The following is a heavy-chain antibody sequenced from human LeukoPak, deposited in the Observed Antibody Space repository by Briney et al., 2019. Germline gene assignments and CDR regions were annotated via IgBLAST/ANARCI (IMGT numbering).Heavy chain of an antibody. Sequence: ASVKVSCKASGYTFTSYAMHWVRQAPGQRLEWMGWINAGNGNTKYSQKFQGRVTITRDTSASTAYMELSSLRSEDTAVYYCARLEGITATMGDWGQGTLVTVSS. CDR2: INAGNGNT. CDR3: ARLEGITATMGD. J-gene: IGHJ4*02. D-gene: IGHD5-12*01. CDR1: GYTFTSYA. V-gene: IGHV1-3*01.